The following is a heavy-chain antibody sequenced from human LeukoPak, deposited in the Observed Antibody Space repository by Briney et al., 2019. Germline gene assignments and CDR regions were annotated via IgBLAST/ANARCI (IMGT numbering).Heavy chain of an antibody. CDR2: IRTYNDNT. V-gene: IGHV1-18*01. Sequence: ALVKVSCKASGYTFTSYGISWVRQAPGQGLEWMGWIRTYNDNTNYAQKLQGRVTMTTDTSTSTAYMELRRLRSDDTAVYYCARDNTVINLDALDIWGQGTMVTVSS. D-gene: IGHD4-23*01. CDR1: GYTFTSYG. J-gene: IGHJ3*02. CDR3: ARDNTVINLDALDI.